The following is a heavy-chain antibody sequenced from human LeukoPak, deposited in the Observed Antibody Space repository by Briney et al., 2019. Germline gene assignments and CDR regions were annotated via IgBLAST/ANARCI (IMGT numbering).Heavy chain of an antibody. Sequence: PGGSLRLSCAASGFTFSSYEMNWVRQAPGKGLEWVSYISSSGSTIYYADSVKGRFTISRDNAKNSLYLQMNSLRAEDTAVYYCALNGEWLDGFGYWGQGTLVTVSS. CDR1: GFTFSSYE. V-gene: IGHV3-48*03. CDR3: ALNGEWLDGFGY. CDR2: ISSSGSTI. D-gene: IGHD6-19*01. J-gene: IGHJ4*02.